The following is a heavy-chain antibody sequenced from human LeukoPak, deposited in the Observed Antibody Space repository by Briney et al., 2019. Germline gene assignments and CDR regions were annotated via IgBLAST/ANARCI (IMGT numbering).Heavy chain of an antibody. J-gene: IGHJ4*02. V-gene: IGHV3-7*01. CDR2: IKQDGSEK. D-gene: IGHD3-22*01. CDR1: GFTFSSYW. CDR3: ARVSGRYYYDHSYYFDY. Sequence: GGSLRLSCAASGFTFSSYWMSWVRQAPGKGLEWVANIKQDGSEKYYVDSVKGRFTISRDNAKNSLYLQMNSLRAEDTAVYYCARVSGRYYYDHSYYFDYWGQGTLVTVSS.